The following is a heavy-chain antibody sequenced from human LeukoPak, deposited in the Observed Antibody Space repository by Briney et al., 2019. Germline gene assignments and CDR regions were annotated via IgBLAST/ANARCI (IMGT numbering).Heavy chain of an antibody. D-gene: IGHD6-13*01. CDR2: IYYSGST. Sequence: PSETLSLTCSVSGTSINSATYYWSWIRQPPGKGLEWIGYIYYSGSTNYNPSLKSRVTISVDTSKNQFSLKLSSVTAADTAVYYCARVRSIAAAGQYFQHWGQGTLVTVSS. CDR3: ARVRSIAAAGQYFQH. J-gene: IGHJ1*01. V-gene: IGHV4-61*01. CDR1: GTSINSATYY.